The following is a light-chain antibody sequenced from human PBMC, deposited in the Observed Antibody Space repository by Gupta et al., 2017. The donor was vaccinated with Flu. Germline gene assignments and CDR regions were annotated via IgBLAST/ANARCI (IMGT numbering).Light chain of an antibody. CDR1: QDISNY. Sequence: DIQMTQSPSSLSASVGDRVTITCQASQDISNYLNWYQQKPGKAPKLLIYDASNLETGVPSRFSGSGSGTDFTGTSSSLQPEDIATYECQQDDKLPHTFGGVTRLAMK. J-gene: IGKJ4*01. CDR2: DAS. V-gene: IGKV1-33*01. CDR3: QQDDKLPHT.